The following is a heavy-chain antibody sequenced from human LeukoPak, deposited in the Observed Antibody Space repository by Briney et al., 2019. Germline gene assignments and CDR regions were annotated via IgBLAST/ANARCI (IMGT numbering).Heavy chain of an antibody. V-gene: IGHV3-74*01. CDR3: VRGGPGGSYFDY. D-gene: IGHD1-26*01. J-gene: IGHJ4*02. CDR1: GFTFSIYW. CDR2: INNDGSDT. Sequence: GGSLRLSCAASGFTFSIYWMHWVRQAPGKGPVWVSRINNDGSDTIYADSVKGRFTISRDNAKDTLYLQMNSLRDEDTAVYYCVRGGPGGSYFDYRGQGTLVTVSS.